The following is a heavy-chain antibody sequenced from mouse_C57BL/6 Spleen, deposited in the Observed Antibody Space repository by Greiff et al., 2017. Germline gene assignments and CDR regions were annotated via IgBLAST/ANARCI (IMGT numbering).Heavy chain of an antibody. V-gene: IGHV1-81*01. D-gene: IGHD3-3*01. CDR3: ARAGDDWYFDV. CDR2: IYPRSGNT. J-gene: IGHJ1*03. CDR1: GYTFTSYG. Sequence: VQLQESGAELARPGASVKLSCKASGYTFTSYGISWVKQRTGQGLEWIGEIYPRSGNTYYNEKFNGKATLTADKSSSTAYMELRSLTSEDSAVYFCARAGDDWYFDVWGTGTTVTVSS.